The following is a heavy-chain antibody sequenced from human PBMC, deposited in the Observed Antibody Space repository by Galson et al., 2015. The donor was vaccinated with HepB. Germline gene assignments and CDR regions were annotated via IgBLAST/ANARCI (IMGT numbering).Heavy chain of an antibody. D-gene: IGHD5-12*01. J-gene: IGHJ4*02. CDR1: GFTFSNAW. CDR2: IKSKTDGGTT. CDR3: TTGPSILHNIVATILFDY. Sequence: SLRLSCAASGFTFSNAWMNWVRQAPGKGLEWVGRIKSKTDGGTTDYAAPVKGRFTISRDDSKNTLYLQMNSLKTEDTAVYYCTTGPSILHNIVATILFDYWGQGTLVTVSS. V-gene: IGHV3-15*07.